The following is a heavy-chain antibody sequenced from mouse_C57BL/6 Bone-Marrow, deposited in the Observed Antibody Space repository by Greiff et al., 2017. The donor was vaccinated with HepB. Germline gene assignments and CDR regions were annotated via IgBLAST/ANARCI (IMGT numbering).Heavy chain of an antibody. CDR3: ARSGYEYDGYAMDY. CDR1: GYTFTSYG. Sequence: VKLQQSGAELARPGASVKLSCKASGYTFTSYGISWVKQRTGQGLEWIGEIYPRSGNTYYNEKFKGKATLTADKSSSTAYMELRSLTSEDSAVYFCARSGYEYDGYAMDYWGQGTSVTVSS. CDR2: IYPRSGNT. V-gene: IGHV1-81*01. J-gene: IGHJ4*01. D-gene: IGHD2-4*01.